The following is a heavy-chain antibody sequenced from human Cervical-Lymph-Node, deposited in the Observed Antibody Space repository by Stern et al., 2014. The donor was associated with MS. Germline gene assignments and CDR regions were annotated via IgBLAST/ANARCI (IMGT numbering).Heavy chain of an antibody. D-gene: IGHD7-27*01. J-gene: IGHJ6*02. CDR3: ATSILGSFFYYGMDV. CDR2: FSGRGGNT. CDR1: GFILSNYA. V-gene: IGHV3-23*04. Sequence: EDQLVESGGGLVQPGGSLRLSCTDSGFILSNYAMTWVRQAPGKGLEWVSGFSGRGGNTYYADSVKGRFTISRDNSKNTVYLKMNSLRAEDTAIYYCATSILGSFFYYGMDVWGQGTTVTVSS.